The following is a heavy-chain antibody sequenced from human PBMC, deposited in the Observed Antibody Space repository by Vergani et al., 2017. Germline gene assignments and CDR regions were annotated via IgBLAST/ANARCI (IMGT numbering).Heavy chain of an antibody. Sequence: QVQLVQSGAEVKKPGASVKVSCKASGYTFTSYGISWVRQAPGQGLEWMGWISAYNGNTNYAQKLQGRVTMTTDTSTSTAYMELRSLRSDDTAVYYCARAPDWWCSGGSCYIWYFDLWGRGTLVTVSS. CDR1: GYTFTSYG. J-gene: IGHJ2*01. V-gene: IGHV1-18*04. CDR3: ARAPDWWCSGGSCYIWYFDL. CDR2: ISAYNGNT. D-gene: IGHD2-15*01.